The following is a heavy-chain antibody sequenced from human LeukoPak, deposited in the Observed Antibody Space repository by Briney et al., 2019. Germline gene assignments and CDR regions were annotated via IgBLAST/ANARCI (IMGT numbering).Heavy chain of an antibody. CDR3: ASDPGDY. V-gene: IGHV4-39*02. J-gene: IGHJ4*02. Sequence: SETLSLTCTVSGGSISTSSYYWGWVRQPPGKGLGWIATIYYIGSTYYNPSLRSRVPLSEVTSKNQFSLKLTSVTAADTAVYYGASDPGDYWGQGTLVTVSS. CDR2: IYYIGST. CDR1: GGSISTSSYY.